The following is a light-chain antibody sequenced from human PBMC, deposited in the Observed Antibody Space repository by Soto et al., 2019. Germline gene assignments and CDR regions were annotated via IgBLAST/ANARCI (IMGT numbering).Light chain of an antibody. CDR3: SSYAGSRNV. Sequence: QSVLTHPPSASWSPGHSVSISCTGTSSDVGGYNYVSWYQQHPGKAPKLMIYEVNKRPSGVPDRFSGSKSGNTASLTVSGLQAEDEADYYCSSYAGSRNVFGTGTKVTV. CDR1: SSDVGGYNY. J-gene: IGLJ1*01. CDR2: EVN. V-gene: IGLV2-8*01.